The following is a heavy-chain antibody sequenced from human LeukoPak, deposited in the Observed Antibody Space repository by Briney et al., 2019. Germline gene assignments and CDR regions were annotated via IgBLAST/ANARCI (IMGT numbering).Heavy chain of an antibody. J-gene: IGHJ4*02. Sequence: GGSLRLSCEASGFTFSSYGMHWVRQAPGKGLEWVAFIRYDGSNKYYADSVKGRFTISRDNSKNTLYLQMNSLRAEDTAVYYCAKELGTAVVGQRVDYWGQGTLVTVSS. CDR3: AKELGTAVVGQRVDY. V-gene: IGHV3-30*02. D-gene: IGHD2-2*01. CDR1: GFTFSSYG. CDR2: IRYDGSNK.